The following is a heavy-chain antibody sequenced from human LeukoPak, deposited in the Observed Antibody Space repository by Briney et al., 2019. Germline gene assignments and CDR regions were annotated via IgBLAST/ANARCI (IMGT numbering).Heavy chain of an antibody. Sequence: GGSLRLSCAASGFSFSNYAMSWVRQAPGKGLEWVSAISGRGTGTYYADSVKGRFTISRDNSENTLYLQLNSLRADGTAVYYCAKASLYGDYQDYYYMDVWGKGTTVTVSS. D-gene: IGHD4-17*01. V-gene: IGHV3-23*01. J-gene: IGHJ6*03. CDR3: AKASLYGDYQDYYYMDV. CDR2: ISGRGTGT. CDR1: GFSFSNYA.